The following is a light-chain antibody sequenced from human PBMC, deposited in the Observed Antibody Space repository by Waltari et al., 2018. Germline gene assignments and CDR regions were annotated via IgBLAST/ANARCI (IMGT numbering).Light chain of an antibody. CDR3: NSRDSSGNPV. CDR1: SLRSYY. CDR2: GKN. Sequence: SSELTQDPAVSVALGQTVRITCQGDSLRSYYASWYQQKPGQAPVVVSYGKNNRPSGIPDRFSGSSSGNTASSTITGAQAEDEADYYCNSRDSSGNPVFGGGTKLTVL. J-gene: IGLJ3*02. V-gene: IGLV3-19*01.